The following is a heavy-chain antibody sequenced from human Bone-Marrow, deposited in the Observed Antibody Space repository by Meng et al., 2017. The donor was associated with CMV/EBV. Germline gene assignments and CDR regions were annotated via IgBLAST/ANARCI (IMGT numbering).Heavy chain of an antibody. CDR1: GFTFSNSA. J-gene: IGHJ4*02. Sequence: GGSLRLSCAASGFTFSNSAMTWVRQAPGKGLEWVSAISGSGHSIYYADSVKGRFTISRDNSKNTLNLQLNSLRAEDTAVYYCAKLFILWPSSFSDYWGRGTLATSSS. D-gene: IGHD2-21*01. CDR2: ISGSGHSI. V-gene: IGHV3-23*01. CDR3: AKLFILWPSSFSDY.